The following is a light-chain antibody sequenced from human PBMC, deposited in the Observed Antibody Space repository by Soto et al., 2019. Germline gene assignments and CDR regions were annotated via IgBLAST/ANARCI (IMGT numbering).Light chain of an antibody. V-gene: IGLV1-40*01. J-gene: IGLJ2*01. CDR1: RSNIGAGYH. Sequence: QAVVTQPPSVSRAPGQRVTISCTGSRSNIGAGYHVHWHQHLPGRAPKLLVSGNGDRPSGVPDRFSVSKSGPSASLAITGLQADDEAEYYCQSYDSTLSGVIFGGGTKLTVL. CDR2: GNG. CDR3: QSYDSTLSGVI.